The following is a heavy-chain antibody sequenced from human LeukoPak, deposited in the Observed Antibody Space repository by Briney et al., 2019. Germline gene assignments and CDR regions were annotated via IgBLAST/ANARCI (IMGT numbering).Heavy chain of an antibody. V-gene: IGHV4-31*03. CDR3: AREAHDSSGYSMGYYYMDV. CDR2: IYYSGST. CDR1: GGSISSGGYY. Sequence: SETLSLTCTVSGGSISSGGYYWSWIRQHPGKGLEWIGYIYYSGSTYYNPSLKSRVTISVDTSKNQFSLKLSSVTAADTAVYYCAREAHDSSGYSMGYYYMDVWGKGTTVTVS. J-gene: IGHJ6*03. D-gene: IGHD3-22*01.